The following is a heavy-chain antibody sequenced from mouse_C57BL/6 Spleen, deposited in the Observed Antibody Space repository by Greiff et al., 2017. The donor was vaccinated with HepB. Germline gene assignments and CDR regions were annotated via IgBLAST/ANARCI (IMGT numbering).Heavy chain of an antibody. CDR2: IYPGDGDT. D-gene: IGHD2-3*01. CDR1: GYAFSSSW. V-gene: IGHV1-82*01. Sequence: VKLQESGPELVKPGASVKISCKASGYAFSSSWMNWVKQRPGKGLEWIGRIYPGDGDTNYNGKFKGKATLTADKSSSTAYMQLSSLTSEDSAVYFCARENDGYRYYAMDYWGQGTSVTVSS. CDR3: ARENDGYRYYAMDY. J-gene: IGHJ4*01.